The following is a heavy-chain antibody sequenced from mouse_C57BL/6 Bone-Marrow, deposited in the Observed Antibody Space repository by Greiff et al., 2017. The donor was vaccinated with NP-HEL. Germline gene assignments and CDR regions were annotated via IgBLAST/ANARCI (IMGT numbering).Heavy chain of an antibody. D-gene: IGHD1-1*01. CDR3: ARGGYYGSPYWYFDV. CDR1: GFTFSDYY. CDR2: INYDGSST. J-gene: IGHJ1*03. Sequence: EVKLMESEGGLVQPGSSMKLSCTASGFTFSDYYMAWVRQVPEKGLEWVANINYDGSSTYYLDSLKSRFIISRDNAKNILYLQMSSLKSEDTATYYCARGGYYGSPYWYFDVWGTGTTVTVSS. V-gene: IGHV5-16*01.